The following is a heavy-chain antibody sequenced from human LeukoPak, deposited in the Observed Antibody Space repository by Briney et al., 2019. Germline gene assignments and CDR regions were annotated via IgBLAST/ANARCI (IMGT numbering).Heavy chain of an antibody. CDR1: GFTFDDYA. J-gene: IGHJ4*02. Sequence: PGGSLRLSCAASGFTFDDYAMHWVRQAPGKGLEWVSGISWNSGSIGYADSVKGRFTISRDNAKNSLYLQMNGLRAEDTALYYCAKDMPPVDTAMVFDYWGQGTLVTVSS. V-gene: IGHV3-9*01. CDR2: ISWNSGSI. D-gene: IGHD5-18*01. CDR3: AKDMPPVDTAMVFDY.